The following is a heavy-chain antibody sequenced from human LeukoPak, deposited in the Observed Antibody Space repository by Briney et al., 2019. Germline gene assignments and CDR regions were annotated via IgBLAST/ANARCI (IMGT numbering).Heavy chain of an antibody. CDR2: IIPIFGTA. Sequence: ASVKVSCKASGGTFSSYAISWVRQAPGQGLEWMGGIIPIFGTANYAQKFQGRVTITADESTSTAYMELSSLRSEDTAVYYCARDAPGGYYYDSSGRTHAFDIWGQGTMVTVSS. CDR1: GGTFSSYA. D-gene: IGHD3-22*01. CDR3: ARDAPGGYYYDSSGRTHAFDI. J-gene: IGHJ3*02. V-gene: IGHV1-69*13.